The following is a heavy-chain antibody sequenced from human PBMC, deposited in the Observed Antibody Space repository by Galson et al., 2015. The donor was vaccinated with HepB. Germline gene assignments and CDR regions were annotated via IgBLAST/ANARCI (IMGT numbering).Heavy chain of an antibody. V-gene: IGHV3-7*01. Sequence: SLRLSCAASGFTFSRYWMGWARQAPGKGLEWVANINQDGREKNYVDSVKGRFTMSRDNAKNSLYLQMNSLRAEDTALYYCVRDSSPDVCSGTSCHFFDALDMWGQGTMVTVSS. D-gene: IGHD2-2*01. CDR2: INQDGREK. CDR1: GFTFSRYW. CDR3: VRDSSPDVCSGTSCHFFDALDM. J-gene: IGHJ3*02.